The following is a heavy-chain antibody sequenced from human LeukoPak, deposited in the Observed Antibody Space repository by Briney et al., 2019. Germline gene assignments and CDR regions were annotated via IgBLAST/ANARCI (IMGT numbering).Heavy chain of an antibody. CDR3: ARVTDYGGNSGAFEIDH. D-gene: IGHD4-17*01. J-gene: IGHJ4*02. CDR1: GGSISSYY. CDR2: IYYSGST. V-gene: IGHV4-59*12. Sequence: SETLSLTCTVSGGSISSYYWRWIRQPPGKGLEWIGYIYYSGSTNYNPSLKSRVTISVDTSKNQFSLKLSSVTAADTAVYYCARVTDYGGNSGAFEIDHWGQGTLVTVSS.